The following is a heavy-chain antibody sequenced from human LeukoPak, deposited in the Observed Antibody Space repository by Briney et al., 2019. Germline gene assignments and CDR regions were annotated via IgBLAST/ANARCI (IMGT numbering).Heavy chain of an antibody. Sequence: GESLKISCKGSGYSFTSYWIGWVRQMPGKGLEWMGIIYPGDSDTRYSPSFQGQVTISADKSISTAYLQWSSLKASDTAMSYCARIAVGYSGSREPGLDYWGQGTLVTVSS. J-gene: IGHJ4*02. CDR3: ARIAVGYSGSREPGLDY. V-gene: IGHV5-51*01. CDR1: GYSFTSYW. D-gene: IGHD5-12*01. CDR2: IYPGDSDT.